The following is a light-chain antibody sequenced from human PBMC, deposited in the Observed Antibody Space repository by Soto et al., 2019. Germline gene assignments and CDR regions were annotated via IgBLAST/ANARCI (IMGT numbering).Light chain of an antibody. Sequence: EIQMTQSPSTLSASVGDRVTITCRASQSIGSWLAWYQQKPGKAPNLLIYKASSLESGVPSRFSGSGSGTEFTLTISSLQPDDFATYYCQQYAGYLITFGQGTRLEIK. CDR3: QQYAGYLIT. J-gene: IGKJ5*01. CDR1: QSIGSW. CDR2: KAS. V-gene: IGKV1-5*03.